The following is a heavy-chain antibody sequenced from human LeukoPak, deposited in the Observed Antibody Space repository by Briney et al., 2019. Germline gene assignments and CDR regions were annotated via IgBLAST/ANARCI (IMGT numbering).Heavy chain of an antibody. CDR2: IYHSGKS. D-gene: IGHD6-13*01. CDR3: ARGPSLAAAVNPRSGYYYYMDV. CDR1: GYSISSGYY. Sequence: SETLSLTCSVSGYSISSGYYWDWIRQPPGKGLEWIASIYHSGKSYYNPSLESRVTISVDTSKNQISLKLSSVTAADTAVYYCARGPSLAAAVNPRSGYYYYMDVWGKGTTVTVSS. J-gene: IGHJ6*03. V-gene: IGHV4-38-2*02.